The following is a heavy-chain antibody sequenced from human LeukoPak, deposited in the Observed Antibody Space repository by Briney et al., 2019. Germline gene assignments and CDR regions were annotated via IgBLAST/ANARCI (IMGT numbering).Heavy chain of an antibody. Sequence: SETLSLTCTVSGGSISSSSHSWGWIRQPPGKGLEWTGSIYYTGTTYYNPSLKSRVTISVDTSKNQFSPKLNSVAAADTAVYYCAQSLGSSNWIGNWFDPWGQGTLVTVSS. J-gene: IGHJ5*02. D-gene: IGHD6-13*01. CDR3: AQSLGSSNWIGNWFDP. CDR2: IYYTGTT. CDR1: GGSISSSSHS. V-gene: IGHV4-39*01.